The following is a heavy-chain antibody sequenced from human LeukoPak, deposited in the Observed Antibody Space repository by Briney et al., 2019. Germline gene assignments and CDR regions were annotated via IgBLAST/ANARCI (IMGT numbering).Heavy chain of an antibody. V-gene: IGHV3-43*02. Sequence: SGGSLRLSCAPSGFTFDNYAMHWVRQAPGKGLAWASLISGDGGRTYYADSVKGRFTISRDNSKNSLYLQMNSLRIEDTALYYCAKDIGGYSYAADYWGQGTLVTVSS. CDR2: ISGDGGRT. CDR3: AKDIGGYSYAADY. J-gene: IGHJ4*02. D-gene: IGHD5-18*01. CDR1: GFTFDNYA.